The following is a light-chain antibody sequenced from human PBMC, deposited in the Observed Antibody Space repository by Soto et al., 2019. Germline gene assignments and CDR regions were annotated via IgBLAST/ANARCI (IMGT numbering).Light chain of an antibody. CDR1: SGHSSYA. Sequence: QSVLTQSPSASASLGASVKLTCALSSGHSSYAIAWHQQQPEKGPRYLMKVNSDGSHSKGDGIPDRFSGSSSGAERYLTISSLQSDDEADYYCQTWATGIQVFGGGTKLTVL. J-gene: IGLJ3*02. CDR3: QTWATGIQV. V-gene: IGLV4-69*01. CDR2: VNSDGSH.